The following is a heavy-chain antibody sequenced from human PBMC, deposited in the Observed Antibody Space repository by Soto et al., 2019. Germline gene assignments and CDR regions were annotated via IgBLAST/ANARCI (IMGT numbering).Heavy chain of an antibody. Sequence: ASVKVSCKASGYTFTSYGISWVRQAPGQGLEWMGWISAYNGNTNYAQKLQGRVTMTTDTSTSTAYMELRSLRSDDTAVYYCARSLLAYSSSWYGAFDIWGQGTMVTVSS. J-gene: IGHJ3*02. V-gene: IGHV1-18*01. CDR1: GYTFTSYG. CDR2: ISAYNGNT. D-gene: IGHD6-13*01. CDR3: ARSLLAYSSSWYGAFDI.